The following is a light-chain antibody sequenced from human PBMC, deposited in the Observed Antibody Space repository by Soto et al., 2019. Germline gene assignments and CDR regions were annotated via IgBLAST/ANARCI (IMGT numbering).Light chain of an antibody. Sequence: VLTQSPATLSLSPGQRATLSCRASQNISNYVAWYQQKPGQAPRLLISDASNRATGIPARFSGSGSGTDFTLTISSLEPEDFGVYYCQQRRYWPPLTFGGGTKVQIK. CDR1: QNISNY. V-gene: IGKV3-11*01. J-gene: IGKJ4*01. CDR3: QQRRYWPPLT. CDR2: DAS.